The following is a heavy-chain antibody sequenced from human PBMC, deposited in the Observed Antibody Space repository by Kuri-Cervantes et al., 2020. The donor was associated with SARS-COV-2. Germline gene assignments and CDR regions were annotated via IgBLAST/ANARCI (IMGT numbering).Heavy chain of an antibody. CDR3: AGGGGGQLDFDY. CDR2: IYTSGST. CDR1: GGSVSSYY. J-gene: IGHJ4*02. Sequence: SETLSLTCTVSGGSVSSYYWSWIRQPAGKGLEWIGCIYTSGSTNYNPSLKSRVTMSVDTSKNQFSLKLSSVTAADTAVYYCAGGGGGQLDFDYWGQGTLVTVSS. V-gene: IGHV4-4*07. D-gene: IGHD6-13*01.